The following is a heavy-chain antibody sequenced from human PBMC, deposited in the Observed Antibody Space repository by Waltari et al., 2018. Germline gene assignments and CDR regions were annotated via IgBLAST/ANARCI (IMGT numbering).Heavy chain of an antibody. CDR3: ARANTIFGVIRTWYYMDV. Sequence: QVQLQQWGAGLLKPSETLSLTCVVSRGSFSGYYWSWIRQPPGKGLEWNGEINPSGRTNYNPSLKSRVTISIDTSKIQFSLKLRSVTVADTAVYYCARANTIFGVIRTWYYMDVWGKGTPVTVSS. J-gene: IGHJ6*03. CDR1: RGSFSGYY. V-gene: IGHV4-34*01. CDR2: INPSGRT. D-gene: IGHD3-3*01.